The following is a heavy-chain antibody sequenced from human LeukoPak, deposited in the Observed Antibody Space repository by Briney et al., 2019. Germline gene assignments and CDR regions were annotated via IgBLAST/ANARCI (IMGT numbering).Heavy chain of an antibody. V-gene: IGHV1-69*13. J-gene: IGHJ4*02. CDR3: ARDRIAVAGTRYFDY. Sequence: GASVKVSCKASGGTFSSYAISWVRQAPGQGLEWMGGIIPIFGTANYAQKFQGRVTITADESTSTAYMELSSLRSEDTAVYYCARDRIAVAGTRYFDYWGQGTLVTVSS. D-gene: IGHD6-19*01. CDR2: IIPIFGTA. CDR1: GGTFSSYA.